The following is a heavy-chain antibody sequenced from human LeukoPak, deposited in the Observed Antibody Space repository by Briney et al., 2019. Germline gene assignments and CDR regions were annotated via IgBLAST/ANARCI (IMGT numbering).Heavy chain of an antibody. D-gene: IGHD2-21*02. V-gene: IGHV4-4*07. CDR3: ARGGDCPDY. CDR1: DDSLSRYY. CDR2: LDTSGNT. J-gene: IGHJ4*02. Sequence: SETLSLTCTVSDDSLSRYYWSWVRQPAGKGLEWIGRLDTSGNTHYNPSLKSRVTMSVDTSRNQFSLRLTSVTAADTAVYYCARGGDCPDYWAQGTLVTVSS.